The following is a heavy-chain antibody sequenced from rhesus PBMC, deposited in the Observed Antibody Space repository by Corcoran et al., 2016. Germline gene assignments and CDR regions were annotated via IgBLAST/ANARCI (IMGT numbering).Heavy chain of an antibody. CDR1: GGSFSGYY. D-gene: IGHD5-24*01. Sequence: QVQLQESGPGLVMPSETLSLTCAVSGGSFSGYYWGWIRQPPGKGLEWIGYIRESSGSTDHRPPLKMRAPISTDTSKDPFSLKLSSVTAADTAVYYCARYSGYSYVGYWGQGVLVTVSS. CDR2: IRESSGST. CDR3: ARYSGYSYVGY. V-gene: IGHV4-165*01. J-gene: IGHJ4*01.